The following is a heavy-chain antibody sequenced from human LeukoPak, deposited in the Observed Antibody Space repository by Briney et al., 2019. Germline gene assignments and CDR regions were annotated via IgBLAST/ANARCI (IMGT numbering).Heavy chain of an antibody. D-gene: IGHD6-13*01. CDR1: GASISSYY. CDR3: ARGRFGIAAAATALGI. J-gene: IGHJ3*02. CDR2: IYYSGST. V-gene: IGHV4-59*01. Sequence: SETLSLTCTVSGASISSYYWSWIRQPPGKGLEWIGYIYYSGSTNYNPSLKSRVTISVDTSKNQFSLKLSSVTAADTAVYYCARGRFGIAAAATALGIWGQGTMVTVSS.